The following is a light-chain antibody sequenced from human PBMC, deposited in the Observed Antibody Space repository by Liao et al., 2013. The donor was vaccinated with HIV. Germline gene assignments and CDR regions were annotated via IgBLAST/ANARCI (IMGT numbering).Light chain of an antibody. CDR3: QTWAKNAVI. CDR2: EDD. V-gene: IGLV3-1*01. J-gene: IGLJ2*01. Sequence: SYDLTQPPSVSVSPGQTARITCSGDKLGDKYVCWYHQRPGQSPVLVIYEDDKRPSGIPERFSGSNSGNTATLTISGAQAMDEADYYCQTWAKNAVIFGGGTGLTVL. CDR1: KLGDKY.